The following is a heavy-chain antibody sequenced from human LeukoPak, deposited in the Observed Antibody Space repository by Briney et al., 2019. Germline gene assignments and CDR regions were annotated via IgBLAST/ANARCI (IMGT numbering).Heavy chain of an antibody. CDR2: IYYSGST. Sequence: SETLSLTCTVSGGSVSRSPYYWGWIRQPPGKGLEWIGNIYYSGSTYYNPSLKSRVTISVDTSKNQFSLKLSSVTAADTAVYYCARVGGRYDILTGYYSYYFDYWGQGTLVTVSS. J-gene: IGHJ4*02. V-gene: IGHV4-39*01. CDR1: GGSVSRSPYY. D-gene: IGHD3-9*01. CDR3: ARVGGRYDILTGYYSYYFDY.